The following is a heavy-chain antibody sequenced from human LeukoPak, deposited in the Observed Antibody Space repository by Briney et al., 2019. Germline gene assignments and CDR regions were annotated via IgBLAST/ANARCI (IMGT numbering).Heavy chain of an antibody. Sequence: GGSLRLSCAASGFTFSGSAMHWVRQASGKGLEWVGRIRSKANSYATAYAASVKGRFTISRDDSKNTAYLQMNSLKTEDTAVHYCTRDQIVPAAMRNYYYYMDVWGKGTTVTISS. CDR2: IRSKANSYAT. CDR3: TRDQIVPAAMRNYYYYMDV. J-gene: IGHJ6*03. V-gene: IGHV3-73*01. D-gene: IGHD2-2*01. CDR1: GFTFSGSA.